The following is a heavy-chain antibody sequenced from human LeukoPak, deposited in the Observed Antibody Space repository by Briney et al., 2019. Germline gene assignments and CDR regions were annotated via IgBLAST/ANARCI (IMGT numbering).Heavy chain of an antibody. V-gene: IGHV4-31*03. CDR2: IYYSGST. CDR1: GGSISRGGYY. Sequence: PSQTLSLTCTVSGGSISRGGYYWRWLRQHPGKGLEWIGYIYYSGSTYYNPSLKSRVTISVDTSKNQFSLKLSSVTAADTAVYYCARVGYSNYGWFDPWGQGTLVTVSS. D-gene: IGHD4-11*01. J-gene: IGHJ5*02. CDR3: ARVGYSNYGWFDP.